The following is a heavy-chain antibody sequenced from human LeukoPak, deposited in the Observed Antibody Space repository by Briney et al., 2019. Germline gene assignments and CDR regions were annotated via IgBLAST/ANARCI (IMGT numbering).Heavy chain of an antibody. CDR1: GGSFSGYL. J-gene: IGHJ4*02. CDR3: ARYPPYYYGSGSALDY. Sequence: SETLSLTCAFYGGSFSGYLWSWLRQPPGEGLGGVGEINHSGSTNYNPSLKSRVTISVDTSKNQFSLKLSSVTAADTAVYYCARYPPYYYGSGSALDYWGQGTLVTVSS. CDR2: INHSGST. D-gene: IGHD3-10*01. V-gene: IGHV4-34*01.